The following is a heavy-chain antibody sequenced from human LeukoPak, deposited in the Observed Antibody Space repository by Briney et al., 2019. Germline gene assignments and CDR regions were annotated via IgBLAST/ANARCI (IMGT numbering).Heavy chain of an antibody. CDR2: ISSSSTYI. Sequence: PRGSLRLSCAASGFTFGSYNMNWVRQAPGKGLEWVSSISSSSTYIYYADSVKGRFTISRDNAKNSLYLQMNSLRAEDTAVYYCGRAPSGFCRGGSCYSFAPGGKEPLVTVSS. J-gene: IGHJ5*02. CDR3: GRAPSGFCRGGSCYSFAP. CDR1: GFTFGSYN. V-gene: IGHV3-21*01. D-gene: IGHD2-15*01.